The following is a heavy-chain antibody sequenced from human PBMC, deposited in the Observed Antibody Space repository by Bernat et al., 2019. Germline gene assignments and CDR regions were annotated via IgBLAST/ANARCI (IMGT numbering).Heavy chain of an antibody. CDR1: GGSISSSGYY. CDR3: AGQKGYYDSSGYSGRYYFDY. D-gene: IGHD3-22*01. CDR2: IYYRGST. Sequence: QLQLQESGPGLVKPSETLSLSCTVSGGSISSSGYYGGWIRQPPGKGLEWIGSIYYRGSTYYNPSLKSRVTISVDTSKNQFSLKLSSVTAADTAVYYCAGQKGYYDSSGYSGRYYFDYWGQGTLVTVSS. V-gene: IGHV4-39*01. J-gene: IGHJ4*02.